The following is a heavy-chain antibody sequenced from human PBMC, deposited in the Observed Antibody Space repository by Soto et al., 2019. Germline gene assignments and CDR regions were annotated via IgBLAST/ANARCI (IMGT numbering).Heavy chain of an antibody. CDR3: ARDRRESRHHPDRAGRGGNAFDI. J-gene: IGHJ3*02. D-gene: IGHD3-10*01. Sequence: SETLSLTCTVSGGSISSYYWSWIRQPPGKGLEWIGYIYYSGSTNYNPSLKSRVTISVDTSKNQFSLKLSSVTAADTAVYYCARDRRESRHHPDRAGRGGNAFDIWGQGTMVTVSS. CDR2: IYYSGST. CDR1: GGSISSYY. V-gene: IGHV4-59*01.